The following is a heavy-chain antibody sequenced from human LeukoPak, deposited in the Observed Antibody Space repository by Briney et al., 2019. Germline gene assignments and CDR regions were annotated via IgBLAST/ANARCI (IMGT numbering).Heavy chain of an antibody. CDR3: ARGNYDSSGQGAFDI. D-gene: IGHD3-22*01. V-gene: IGHV1-2*02. J-gene: IGHJ3*02. CDR2: INPNSGGT. CDR1: GYTFTGYY. Sequence: ASVKVSCKASGYTFTGYYMRWVRQAPGQGLEWMGWINPNSGGTNYAQKFQGRVTMTRDTSISTAYMELSRLRSDDTAVYYCARGNYDSSGQGAFDIWGQGTMVTVSS.